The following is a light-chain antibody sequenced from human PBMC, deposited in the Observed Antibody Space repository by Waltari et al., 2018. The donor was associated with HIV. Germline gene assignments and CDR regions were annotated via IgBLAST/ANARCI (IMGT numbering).Light chain of an antibody. Sequence: EIVMTQSPESLAVSLGEGAPINFRASQSLLHSSNNKNPLAWYQQKAGQPPKLFIYWASTRESGVPDRFSGSGSGTDFTLTITNFQAEDVAIYYCQQFYNSPVTFGGGTKVEI. CDR1: QSLLHSSNNKNP. CDR2: WAS. CDR3: QQFYNSPVT. J-gene: IGKJ4*01. V-gene: IGKV4-1*01.